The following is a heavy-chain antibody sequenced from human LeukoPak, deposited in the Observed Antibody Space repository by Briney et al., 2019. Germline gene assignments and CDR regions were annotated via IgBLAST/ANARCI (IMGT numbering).Heavy chain of an antibody. CDR1: GFTFSSYE. V-gene: IGHV3-48*03. D-gene: IGHD3-22*01. Sequence: GGSLRLSCAASGFTFSSYEMNWVRQAPGKGLEWVSYISSSGSTIYYADSVKSRFTISRDNAKNSLYLQMNSLRAEDTAVYYCATGGDSSGYSDYWGQGTLVTVSS. CDR3: ATGGDSSGYSDY. CDR2: ISSSGSTI. J-gene: IGHJ4*02.